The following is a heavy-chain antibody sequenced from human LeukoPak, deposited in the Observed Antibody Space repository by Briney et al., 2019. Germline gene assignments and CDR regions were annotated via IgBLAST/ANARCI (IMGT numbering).Heavy chain of an antibody. Sequence: GESLKIPCKGSGYSFTDYWIGWVRQMPGKGLELMGIIYPGDPEIRYSPSFEGQVTISADKSISTAYLQWSSLKASDTAMYYCARVREVRGARHYYMDAWGKGTTVTVSS. V-gene: IGHV5-51*01. D-gene: IGHD3-10*01. CDR1: GYSFTDYW. CDR2: IYPGDPEI. CDR3: ARVREVRGARHYYMDA. J-gene: IGHJ6*03.